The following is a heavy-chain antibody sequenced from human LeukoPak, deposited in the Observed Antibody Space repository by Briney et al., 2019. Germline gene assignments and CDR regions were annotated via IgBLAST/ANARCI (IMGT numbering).Heavy chain of an antibody. CDR2: IIPILGIA. D-gene: IGHD6-19*01. Sequence: ASVKVSCKASGGTFSSYTISWVRQAPGQRLEWMGRIIPILGIATYAQKSQGRVTITADKSTRTAYMELSSLRSEATAVYYCATRIAVAGDRAFDIWGQGTMVTVSS. CDR1: GGTFSSYT. CDR3: ATRIAVAGDRAFDI. J-gene: IGHJ3*02. V-gene: IGHV1-69*02.